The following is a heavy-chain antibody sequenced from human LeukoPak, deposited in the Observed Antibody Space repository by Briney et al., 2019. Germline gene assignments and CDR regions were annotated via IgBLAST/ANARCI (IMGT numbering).Heavy chain of an antibody. CDR3: ARGGDAYNPFDY. CDR2: TYAGGST. J-gene: IGHJ4*02. V-gene: IGHV3-66*02. Sequence: GGSLRLSCAASGFTFSGYHMSWVRQAPGKGLEWVSVTYAGGSTYYADSVKGRFTISRDNSKNTVYLQMTSLTAEDTAVYFCARGGDAYNPFDYWGQGTLVTVSS. D-gene: IGHD5-24*01. CDR1: GFTFSGYH.